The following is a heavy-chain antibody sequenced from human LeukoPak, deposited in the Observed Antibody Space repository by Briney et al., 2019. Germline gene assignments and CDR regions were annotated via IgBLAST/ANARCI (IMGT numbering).Heavy chain of an antibody. J-gene: IGHJ4*02. Sequence: SETLSLTCTVSGGSIGSSYWSWIRQPPGKGLEWIGYIYYSGSTTYNPSLKSRVTISVDTSKNLCSLNLSSVTAADTAVYYCARHGHYYGSGSYEVYFDHWGQGTLVTVSS. D-gene: IGHD3-10*01. CDR1: GGSIGSSY. CDR3: ARHGHYYGSGSYEVYFDH. V-gene: IGHV4-59*08. CDR2: IYYSGST.